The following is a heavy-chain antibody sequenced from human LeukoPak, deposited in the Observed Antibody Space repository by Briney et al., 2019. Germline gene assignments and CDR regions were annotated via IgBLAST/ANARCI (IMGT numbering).Heavy chain of an antibody. CDR3: ARGRITMVRGVIRAWHPRYYFDY. CDR1: GGSISSSNYY. CDR2: IYYSGST. Sequence: PSETLSLTCTVSGGSISSSNYYWGWIRQPPGKGLEWIGSIYYSGSTYYNPSLKSRVTISVDTSKNQFSLKLSSVTAADTAVYYCARGRITMVRGVIRAWHPRYYFDYWGQGTLVTVSS. J-gene: IGHJ4*02. D-gene: IGHD3-10*01. V-gene: IGHV4-39*01.